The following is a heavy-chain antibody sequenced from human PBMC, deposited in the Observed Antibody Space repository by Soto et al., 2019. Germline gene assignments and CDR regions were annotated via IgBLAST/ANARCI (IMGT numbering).Heavy chain of an antibody. Sequence: PSETLSLTCAVSGGSISSSNWWSWVRQPPGKGLEWIGEIYHSGSTNCNPSLKSRVTISVDKSKNQFSLKLSSVTAADTAVYYCARGSDYGGPPFDYWGQGTLVTVSS. V-gene: IGHV4-4*02. D-gene: IGHD4-17*01. CDR2: IYHSGST. CDR1: GGSISSSNW. J-gene: IGHJ4*02. CDR3: ARGSDYGGPPFDY.